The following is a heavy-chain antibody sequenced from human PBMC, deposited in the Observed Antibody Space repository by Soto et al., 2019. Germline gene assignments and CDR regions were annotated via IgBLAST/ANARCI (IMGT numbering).Heavy chain of an antibody. CDR1: GGSFSGYY. CDR2: INHSGST. J-gene: IGHJ4*02. V-gene: IGHV4-34*01. Sequence: PSETLSLTCAVYGGSFSGYYWSWIRQPPGKGLEWIGEINHSGSTNYNPSLKSRVTMSVDTSKNQFSLKLSSVTAADTAVYYCASGTSTNYWGQGTLVTVSS. CDR3: ASGTSTNY.